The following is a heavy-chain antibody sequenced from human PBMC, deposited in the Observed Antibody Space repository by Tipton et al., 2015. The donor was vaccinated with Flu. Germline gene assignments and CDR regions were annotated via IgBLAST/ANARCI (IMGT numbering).Heavy chain of an antibody. V-gene: IGHV3-7*01. CDR1: GFTFNIYW. J-gene: IGHJ4*02. CDR3: ARTRGGYCSSTSCFADYFDF. D-gene: IGHD2-2*01. Sequence: SLRLSCEASGFTFNIYWMSWVRQAPGKGLEWVANIKQGGSEKYYVDPVKGRFTISRDNAKNSLYLQMNSLRAEDTAVYYCARTRGGYCSSTSCFADYFDFWGQGTLVTVSS. CDR2: IKQGGSEK.